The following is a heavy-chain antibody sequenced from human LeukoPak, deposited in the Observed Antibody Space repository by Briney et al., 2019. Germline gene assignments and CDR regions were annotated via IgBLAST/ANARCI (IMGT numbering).Heavy chain of an antibody. CDR1: GFTFSSYS. CDR2: ISSSSSYI. V-gene: IGHV3-21*01. D-gene: IGHD2-2*01. CDR3: ARTLGYCSSTSCPDNWFDP. Sequence: GGSLRLSCAASGFTFSSYSMNWVRQAPGKGLEWVSSISSSSSYIYYADSVKGRFTISRGNAKNSLYLQMNSLRAEDTAVYYCARTLGYCSSTSCPDNWFDPWGQGTLVTVSS. J-gene: IGHJ5*02.